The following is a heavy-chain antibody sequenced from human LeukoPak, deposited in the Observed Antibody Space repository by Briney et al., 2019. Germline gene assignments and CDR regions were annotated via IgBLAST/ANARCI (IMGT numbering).Heavy chain of an antibody. J-gene: IGHJ3*02. D-gene: IGHD5-24*01. Sequence: GGSLRLSCAASGFTFSSYSMNWVRQAPGKGLEWVSSISSSSSYIYYADSVKGRFTISRDNAKNSLYPQMNSLRAEDTAVYYCARDKLDGYNSFAFDIWGQGTMVTVSS. CDR3: ARDKLDGYNSFAFDI. CDR2: ISSSSSYI. CDR1: GFTFSSYS. V-gene: IGHV3-21*01.